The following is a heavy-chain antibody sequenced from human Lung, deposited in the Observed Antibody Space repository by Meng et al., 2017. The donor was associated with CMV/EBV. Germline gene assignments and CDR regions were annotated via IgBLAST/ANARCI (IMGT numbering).Heavy chain of an antibody. CDR2: IIPMFGTT. J-gene: IGHJ4*02. Sequence: SVKVSCKASGGTFSTYVFSWVRQAPGQGLEWLGGIIPMFGTTNYAQKFQGRLTIKADDSTRTAYMDLSSLTSEDTAVYYCARHAEDYYDSRDFSPYAHWGQGNXV. D-gene: IGHD3-22*01. CDR1: GGTFSTYV. V-gene: IGHV1-69*13. CDR3: ARHAEDYYDSRDFSPYAH.